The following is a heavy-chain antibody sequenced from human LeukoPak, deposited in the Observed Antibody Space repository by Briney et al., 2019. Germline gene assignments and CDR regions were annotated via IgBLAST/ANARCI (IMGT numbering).Heavy chain of an antibody. D-gene: IGHD3-3*01. Sequence: SETLSLTCTVSGGSISSYYWSWIRQPPGKGLEWIGYIYYSGSTNYNPSLKSRVTISVDTSKNQFSLKLSSVTAEDTAVYYCAREETYYDFWSGYSNWFDPWGQGTLVTVSS. V-gene: IGHV4-59*01. CDR2: IYYSGST. CDR3: AREETYYDFWSGYSNWFDP. CDR1: GGSISSYY. J-gene: IGHJ5*02.